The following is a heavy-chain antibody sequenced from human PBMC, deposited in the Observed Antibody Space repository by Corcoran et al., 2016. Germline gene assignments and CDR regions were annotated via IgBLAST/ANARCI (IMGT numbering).Heavy chain of an antibody. D-gene: IGHD1-1*01. V-gene: IGHV5-51*01. J-gene: IGHJ4*02. CDR1: GYSFTNYW. CDR2: IYPDDSDI. CDR3: ARHLETGTPCGH. Sequence: EVQLVQSGSEVKKPGESLKISCKASGYSFTNYWIGWVRQMPGKGLEWMGIIYPDDSDIRYSPSFRGQVTISVDKSINTAYLQWSSLKASDTAMYYGARHLETGTPCGHGGQGTLVTVSS.